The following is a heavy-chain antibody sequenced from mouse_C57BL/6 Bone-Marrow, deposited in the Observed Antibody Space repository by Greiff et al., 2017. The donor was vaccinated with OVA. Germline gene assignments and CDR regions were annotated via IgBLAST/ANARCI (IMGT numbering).Heavy chain of an antibody. J-gene: IGHJ3*02. CDR1: GYTFTDYN. CDR3: GYYYGSSPLGY. CDR2: INPNNGGT. Sequence: EVQLVESGPELVKPGASVKIPCKASGYTFTDYNMDWVKQSHGKSLEWIGDINPNNGGTIYNQKFKGKATLTVDKSSSTAYMELRSLTSEDTAVYYCGYYYGSSPLGYWGQGTLVTVSA. V-gene: IGHV1-18*01. D-gene: IGHD1-1*01.